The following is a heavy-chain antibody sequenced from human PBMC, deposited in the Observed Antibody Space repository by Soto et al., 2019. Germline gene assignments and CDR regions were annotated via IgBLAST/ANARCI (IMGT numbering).Heavy chain of an antibody. CDR1: GFTFDDYG. CDR3: ARFHVEWIQLYYFDY. V-gene: IGHV3-20*04. D-gene: IGHD5-18*01. J-gene: IGHJ4*02. Sequence: GGSLRLSCAASGFTFDDYGMSWVRQAPGKGLEWVSGINWNGGSTGYADSVKGRFTISRDNAKNSLYLQMNSLRAEDTALYYCARFHVEWIQLYYFDYWGQGTLVTVSS. CDR2: INWNGGST.